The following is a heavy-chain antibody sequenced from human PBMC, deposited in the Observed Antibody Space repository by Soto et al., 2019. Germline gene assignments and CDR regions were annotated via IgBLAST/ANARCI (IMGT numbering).Heavy chain of an antibody. CDR2: IYYSGST. CDR1: GGSVSSGSYY. V-gene: IGHV4-61*01. D-gene: IGHD6-19*01. CDR3: ASSGWSPEFDY. J-gene: IGHJ4*02. Sequence: QVQLQESGPGLVKPSETLSLTCTVSGGSVSSGSYYWSWIRQPPGKGLEWIGYIYYSGSTNYNPSLKSRVTISVDTSKNQFSLMLSSVTAADTAVYYCASSGWSPEFDYWGQGTLVTVSS.